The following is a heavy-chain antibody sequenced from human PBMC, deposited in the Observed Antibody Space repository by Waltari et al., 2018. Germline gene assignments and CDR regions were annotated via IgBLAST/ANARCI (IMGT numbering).Heavy chain of an antibody. CDR3: AADRYCSSTSCSGWYFDL. D-gene: IGHD2-2*01. J-gene: IGHJ2*01. CDR2: IVVGSGNT. Sequence: QMQLVQSGPEVKKPGTSVKVSCKASGFTFTSSAVQWVRQARGQRLEWIGWIVVGSGNTNYAQKFQERVTITRDMSTSTAYMELSSLRSEDTAVYYCAADRYCSSTSCSGWYFDLWGRGTLVIVSS. CDR1: GFTFTSSA. V-gene: IGHV1-58*01.